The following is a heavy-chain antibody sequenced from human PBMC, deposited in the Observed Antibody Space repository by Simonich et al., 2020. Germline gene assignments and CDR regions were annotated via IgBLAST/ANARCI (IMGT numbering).Heavy chain of an antibody. D-gene: IGHD2-15*01. J-gene: IGHJ4*02. Sequence: QVQLVQSGAEVKKPGASVKVSCKASGYTFTSYGISWVRQAPGQGLEGRGWIRAYKGNTNYAQKLQGRVTMTTDTSTSTAYMELRSLRSDDTAVYYCARASRGTWWYYYFDYWGQGTLVTVSS. V-gene: IGHV1-18*01. CDR1: GYTFTSYG. CDR2: IRAYKGNT. CDR3: ARASRGTWWYYYFDY.